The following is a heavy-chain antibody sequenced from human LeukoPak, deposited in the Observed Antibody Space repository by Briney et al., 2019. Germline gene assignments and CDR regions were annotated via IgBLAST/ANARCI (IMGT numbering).Heavy chain of an antibody. V-gene: IGHV1-2*02. J-gene: IGHJ6*02. CDR2: INPNSGGT. D-gene: IGHD6-13*01. Sequence: AASVKVSCKASGYTFTGYYMHWVRQAPGQGLEWMGWINPNSGGTNYAQKFQGRVTMTRDTSISTAYMELSRLSSDDTAVYYCARGGRGSSWAYYYYGMDVWGQGTTVTVSS. CDR3: ARGGRGSSWAYYYYGMDV. CDR1: GYTFTGYY.